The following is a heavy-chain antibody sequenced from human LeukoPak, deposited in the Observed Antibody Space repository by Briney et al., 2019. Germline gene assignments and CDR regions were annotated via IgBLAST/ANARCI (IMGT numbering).Heavy chain of an antibody. J-gene: IGHJ4*02. CDR1: VGSITTTIW. CDR2: IFLSGLT. CDR3: SGENGAFSPFGY. D-gene: IGHD2-8*01. V-gene: IGHV4-4*02. Sequence: SETLSLTCGVKVGSITTTIWWSWVRQPPGQGLEWIGGIFLSGLTNYNPSLKSRVTVSLVKSKNLLFLRMTLPMAADMVVYDCSGENGAFSPFGYWSQGTLVTVSS.